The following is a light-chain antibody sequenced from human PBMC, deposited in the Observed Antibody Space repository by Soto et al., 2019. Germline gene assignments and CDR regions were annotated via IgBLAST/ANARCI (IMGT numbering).Light chain of an antibody. Sequence: QSALTQPRSVSGSPGQSVTISCTGTSSDVGGYDYVSWYQQLPDKAPKLMIYDVSKRPSGVPDRFSGSKSGNTASLTISGLRAEDEADYYCCSYAGSYTWVFGGGTQLTVL. CDR3: CSYAGSYTWV. J-gene: IGLJ3*02. V-gene: IGLV2-11*01. CDR2: DVS. CDR1: SSDVGGYDY.